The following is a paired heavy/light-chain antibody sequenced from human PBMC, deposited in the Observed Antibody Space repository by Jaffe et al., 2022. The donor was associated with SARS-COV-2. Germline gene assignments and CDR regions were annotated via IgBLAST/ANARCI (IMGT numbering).Light chain of an antibody. J-gene: IGKJ3*01. CDR2: WAS. V-gene: IGKV4-1*01. CDR1: QNLLASLNNKNY. CDR3: QQYFTTALT. Sequence: DIVLTQSPDSLTVSLGGKATINCKSSQNLLASLNNKNYLAWYQHKPGQPPRLLTHWASIRESGVPDRFSGGGSGTDFTLTITSLQPEDAATYFCQQYFTTALTFGPGTRVEI.
Heavy chain of an antibody. CDR3: ARAGGDYGDCFDQ. D-gene: IGHD3-16*01. CDR2: ISPGNMRI. V-gene: IGHV1-3*01. J-gene: IGHJ5*02. CDR1: GYTFTSYA. Sequence: QVQLVQSGAEVKKPGASVRISCKATGYTFTSYALHWVRQAPGQKFEWMGWISPGNMRIRYSQTFQDRVTLTRDMSASTVYMDLTRLRSEDTAMYYCARAGGDYGDCFDQWGQGTLITVSS.